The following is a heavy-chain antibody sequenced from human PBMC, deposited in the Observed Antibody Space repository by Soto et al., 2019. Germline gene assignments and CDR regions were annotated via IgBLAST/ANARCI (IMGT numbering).Heavy chain of an antibody. V-gene: IGHV3-33*01. CDR1: GFTFSSYG. CDR3: ARDMRWLRLDYFYGMDV. D-gene: IGHD5-12*01. CDR2: IWYDGSNK. Sequence: PGGSLRLSCAASGFTFSSYGMHWVRQAPGKGLEWVAVIWYDGSNKYYEDSVKGRFTISRDNSKTTLYLQMNSLRAEDTAVYYCARDMRWLRLDYFYGMDVWGQGTTVTVSS. J-gene: IGHJ6*02.